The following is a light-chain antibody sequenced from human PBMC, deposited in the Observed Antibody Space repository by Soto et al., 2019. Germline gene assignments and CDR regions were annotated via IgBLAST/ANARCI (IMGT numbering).Light chain of an antibody. CDR3: HPYKT. Sequence: LQITSYPWPLSAYVVDIATITCRARQNIVNWLAWYQQKPGKAPNLLIYATYILQSGVPSRFSGSGSGTEFTLTINSLQPEDFTVYYCHPYKTFRQGTKVDIK. V-gene: IGKV1-5*01. CDR1: QNIVNW. CDR2: ATY. J-gene: IGKJ1*01.